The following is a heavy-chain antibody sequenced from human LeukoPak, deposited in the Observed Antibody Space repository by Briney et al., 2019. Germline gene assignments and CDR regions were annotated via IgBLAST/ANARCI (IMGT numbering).Heavy chain of an antibody. D-gene: IGHD2-2*01. CDR2: FDPEDGET. Sequence: GASVKVSCKVSGYTLTELSMHWVRQAPGKGLEWMGGFDPEDGETIYAQKFQGRLTMTEHTSTDTAYMELSSLRSEDTAVYYCATQIHCSSTSCYWSWFDPWGQGTLVTVSS. CDR1: GYTLTELS. V-gene: IGHV1-24*01. J-gene: IGHJ5*02. CDR3: ATQIHCSSTSCYWSWFDP.